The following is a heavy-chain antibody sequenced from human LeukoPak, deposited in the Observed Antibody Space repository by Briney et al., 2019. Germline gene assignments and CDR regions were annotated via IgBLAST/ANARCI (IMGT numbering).Heavy chain of an antibody. J-gene: IGHJ4*02. V-gene: IGHV1-24*01. CDR3: ATSIAVAGRVDY. CDR1: GYTLTALS. Sequence: ASVKVSCKVSGYTLTALSMHWVRQAPGKGLEWMGGFDPEDGETIYAQKFQGRVTMTEDTSTDTAYMELSSLRSEDTAVYYCATSIAVAGRVDYWGQGTLVTVSS. D-gene: IGHD6-19*01. CDR2: FDPEDGET.